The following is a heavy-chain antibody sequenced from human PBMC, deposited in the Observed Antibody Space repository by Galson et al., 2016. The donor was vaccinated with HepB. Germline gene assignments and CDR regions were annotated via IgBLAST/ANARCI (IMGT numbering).Heavy chain of an antibody. CDR2: INGGDSGGST. D-gene: IGHD4-17*01. Sequence: SLRLSCAASGFTFSSYAMSWVRQAPGKGLEWVSTINGGDSGGSTHYADSVKGRFTISRDNSKSTLYVEMNSLRAEDTAVYYCAKGRGTTVTPNDYWGHGTLVTVSS. CDR3: AKGRGTTVTPNDY. V-gene: IGHV3-23*01. CDR1: GFTFSSYA. J-gene: IGHJ4*01.